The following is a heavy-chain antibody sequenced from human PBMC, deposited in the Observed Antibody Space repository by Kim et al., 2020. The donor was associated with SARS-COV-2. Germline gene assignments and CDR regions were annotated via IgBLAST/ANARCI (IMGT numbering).Heavy chain of an antibody. J-gene: IGHJ4*02. CDR2: SVGST. Sequence: SVGSTDSEDSVRGRFTISRDNAKNTLYLQMNSLGAEDTAVYYCASPHEGYWGQGTLVTVSS. CDR3: ASPHEGY. V-gene: IGHV3-23*01.